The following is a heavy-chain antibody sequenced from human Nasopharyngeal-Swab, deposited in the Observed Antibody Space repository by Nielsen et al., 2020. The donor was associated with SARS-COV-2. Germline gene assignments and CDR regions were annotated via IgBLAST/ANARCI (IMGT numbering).Heavy chain of an antibody. D-gene: IGHD2-15*01. CDR2: IYYSGST. V-gene: IGHV4-39*01. Sequence: SETLSLTCTVSGGSISSSSYYWGWIRQPPGKWLERIGGIYYSGSTYYHPSLKSRVTVSVDTSKNQFSLKLNSVTAADTAMYYCARQWYCSGGSCYPPGAFDIWGQGTMVTVSS. CDR3: ARQWYCSGGSCYPPGAFDI. J-gene: IGHJ3*02. CDR1: GGSISSSSYY.